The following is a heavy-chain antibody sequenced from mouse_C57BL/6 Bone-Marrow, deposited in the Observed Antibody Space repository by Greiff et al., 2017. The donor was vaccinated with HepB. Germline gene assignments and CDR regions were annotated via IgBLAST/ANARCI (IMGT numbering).Heavy chain of an antibody. J-gene: IGHJ3*01. CDR2: INPSSGYT. CDR1: GYTFTSYT. D-gene: IGHD3-2*02. V-gene: IGHV1-4*01. Sequence: QVHVKQSGAELARPGASVKMSCKASGYTFTSYTMHWVKQRPGQGLEWIGYINPSSGYTKYNQKFKDKATLTADKSSSTAYMQLSSLTSEDSAVYYCASPQLRLPFAYWGQGTLVTVSA. CDR3: ASPQLRLPFAY.